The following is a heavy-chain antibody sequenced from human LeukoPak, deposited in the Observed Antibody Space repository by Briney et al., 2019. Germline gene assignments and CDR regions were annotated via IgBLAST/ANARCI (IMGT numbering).Heavy chain of an antibody. V-gene: IGHV3-30*01. CDR3: TRDLSGHYSIDY. Sequence: PGGSLRLSCAASGVTFSSYAIHWVRQAPGKGLEWVAFISNNGRNKDYADSVKGRFTISRDNSKNTLYLQVNSLRPEDTAVYYCTRDLSGHYSIDYWGQGTLVTVSS. CDR2: ISNNGRNK. D-gene: IGHD3-22*01. CDR1: GVTFSSYA. J-gene: IGHJ4*02.